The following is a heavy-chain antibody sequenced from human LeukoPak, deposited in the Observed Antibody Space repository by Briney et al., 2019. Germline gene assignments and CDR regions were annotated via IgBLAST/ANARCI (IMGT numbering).Heavy chain of an antibody. D-gene: IGHD3-10*01. CDR1: GFTVSSNY. CDR3: ARDRTDDYGSGSERYYYYYYYMDV. J-gene: IGHJ6*03. Sequence: GGSLRLSCAASGFTVSSNYMSWVRQAPGKGLEWVSVIYSGGSTYYADSVKGRFTISRDNSKNTLYLQMNSLRAEDTAVYYCARDRTDDYGSGSERYYYYYYYMDVWGKGTTVTVSS. CDR2: IYSGGST. V-gene: IGHV3-53*01.